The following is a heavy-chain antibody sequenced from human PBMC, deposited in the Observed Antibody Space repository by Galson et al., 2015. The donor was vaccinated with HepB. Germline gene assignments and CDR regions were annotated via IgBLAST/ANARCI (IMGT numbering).Heavy chain of an antibody. D-gene: IGHD3-10*01. Sequence: SVKVSCKASGFTFTSSAMQWVRQARGQRLEWIGWIVVGSGNTNYAQKFQERVTITRDMSTSTAYMELSSLRSEDTAVYYCAAAALYYYGSGSYYLLDAFEIWGQGTMVTVSS. V-gene: IGHV1-58*02. J-gene: IGHJ3*02. CDR2: IVVGSGNT. CDR1: GFTFTSSA. CDR3: AAAALYYYGSGSYYLLDAFEI.